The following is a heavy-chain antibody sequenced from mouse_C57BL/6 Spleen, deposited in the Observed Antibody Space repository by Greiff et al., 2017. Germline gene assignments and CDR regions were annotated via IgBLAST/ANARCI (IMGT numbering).Heavy chain of an antibody. CDR1: GYTFTSYW. V-gene: IGHV1-64*01. D-gene: IGHD2-4*01. Sequence: QVQLQQPGAALVKPGASVKLSCKASGYTFTSYWMHWVKQRPGQGLEWIGMIHPNSGSTNYNEKFKSKATLTVDKSSSTAYMQLSSLTSEDSAVYYCARTPYDYEHFDVWGTGTTVTVSS. CDR3: ARTPYDYEHFDV. J-gene: IGHJ1*03. CDR2: IHPNSGST.